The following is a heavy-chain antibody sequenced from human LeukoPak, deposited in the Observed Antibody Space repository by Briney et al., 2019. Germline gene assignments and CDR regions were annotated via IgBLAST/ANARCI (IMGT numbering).Heavy chain of an antibody. CDR1: GFTFSGYS. CDR2: FGTRSTSI. V-gene: IGHV3-21*04. D-gene: IGHD6-13*01. J-gene: IGHJ4*02. CDR3: AKGYSSSWYYFDY. Sequence: PGGSLRLSCTASGFTFSGYSMNWIRQAPGKGLEWVSSFGTRSTSIYHAGSVKGRFTISRDNAKNSLYLQMNSLRAEDTALYYCAKGYSSSWYYFDYWGQGTLVTVSS.